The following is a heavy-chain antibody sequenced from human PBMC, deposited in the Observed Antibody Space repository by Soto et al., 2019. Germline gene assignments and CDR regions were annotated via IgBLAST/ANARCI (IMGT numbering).Heavy chain of an antibody. D-gene: IGHD2-15*01. CDR1: GGSISSSNW. CDR2: IYHSGST. Sequence: SETLSLTCAVSGGSISSSNWWSWVRQPPGKGPEWIGEIYHSGSTNYNPSLKSRVTISVDKSKNQFSLKLSSVTAGDTAVYYCARAYSGRLPRRADYYYAMDAWGQGTTVTVSS. V-gene: IGHV4-4*02. J-gene: IGHJ6*02. CDR3: ARAYSGRLPRRADYYYAMDA.